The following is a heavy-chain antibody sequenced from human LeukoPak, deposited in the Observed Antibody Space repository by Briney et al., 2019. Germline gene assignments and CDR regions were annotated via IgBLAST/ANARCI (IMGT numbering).Heavy chain of an antibody. Sequence: PGGSLRLSCAASGFTVSSNYMSWVRPAPGKGLEWVSVIYSGGSTYYADSVKGRFTISRDNSRNTLYLQMDSLGAEDTAVYYCAKSPGSYYYFSGMDVWGQGTTVTVSS. J-gene: IGHJ6*02. CDR3: AKSPGSYYYFSGMDV. CDR1: GFTVSSNY. D-gene: IGHD1-26*01. V-gene: IGHV3-66*01. CDR2: IYSGGST.